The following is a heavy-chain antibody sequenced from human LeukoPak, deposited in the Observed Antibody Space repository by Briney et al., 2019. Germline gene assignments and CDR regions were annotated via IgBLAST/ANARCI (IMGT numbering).Heavy chain of an antibody. V-gene: IGHV4-4*07. CDR1: GGSISSYY. Sequence: SETLSLTCTVSGGSISSYYWSWIRQPAGKGLEWIGRIYTSGSTNYNPSLKSRVTMSVDTSKNQFSLKLSSVTAADTAVYYCARDTYYDFWSGYYTDYYYYMDVRGKGTTVTVSS. CDR3: ARDTYYDFWSGYYTDYYYYMDV. CDR2: IYTSGST. D-gene: IGHD3-3*01. J-gene: IGHJ6*03.